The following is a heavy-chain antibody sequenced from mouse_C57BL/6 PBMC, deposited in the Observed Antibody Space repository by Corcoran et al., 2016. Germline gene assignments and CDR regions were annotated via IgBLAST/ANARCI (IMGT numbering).Heavy chain of an antibody. D-gene: IGHD3-2*02. J-gene: IGHJ2*01. CDR3: ARSKTAQAYYFDY. CDR1: GYTFTSYG. CDR2: IYPRSGNT. Sequence: QVQLQQSGAELARPGASVKLSCTASGYTFTSYGISWVKQRTGQGLEWIGEIYPRSGNTCYNEKFKGKATLTADKSSSTAYMELRSLTSEDSAVYFCARSKTAQAYYFDYWGQGTTLTVSS. V-gene: IGHV1-81*01.